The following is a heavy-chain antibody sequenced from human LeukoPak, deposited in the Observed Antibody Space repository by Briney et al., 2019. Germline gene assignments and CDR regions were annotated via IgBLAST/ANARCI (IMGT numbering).Heavy chain of an antibody. CDR1: GFTFSDYY. CDR3: ARDRREGFDCSSTSCPYYYSGMDV. CDR2: ISLSSTYT. V-gene: IGHV3-11*06. Sequence: GSLRLSCAASGFTFSDYYMSWIRQAPGKGLEWVSYISLSSTYTNYADSVKGRFTISRDNSKNSLYLQMSSLRAEDTAVYYCARDRREGFDCSSTSCPYYYSGMDVWGQGTTVTVSS. J-gene: IGHJ6*02. D-gene: IGHD2-2*01.